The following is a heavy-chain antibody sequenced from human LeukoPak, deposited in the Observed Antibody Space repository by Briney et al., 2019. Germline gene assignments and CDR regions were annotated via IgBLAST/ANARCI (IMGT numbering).Heavy chain of an antibody. D-gene: IGHD3-22*01. CDR2: FDPEDGET. CDR3: AIEGWSYDSSGWFI. J-gene: IGHJ3*02. CDR1: GYTLTELS. Sequence: ASVKVSCKVSGYTLTELSMHWVRQAPGKGLEWMGGFDPEDGETIYAQKFQGRVTMTEDTSTDTAYMELSSLRSEDTAVYYCAIEGWSYDSSGWFIWGQGTMVTVSS. V-gene: IGHV1-24*01.